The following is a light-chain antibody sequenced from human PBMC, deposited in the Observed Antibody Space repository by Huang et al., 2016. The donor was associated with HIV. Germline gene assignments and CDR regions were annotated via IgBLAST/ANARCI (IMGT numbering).Light chain of an antibody. Sequence: DIQMTQSPSSLSACVGDRVTITCRASQGITKSLVWYQQKPGKAPKLLLFATSRLERGVPARFSGSGSGTDFTLTISSLQPEDFATYYCQQYYNTPYTFGQGTKLEIK. CDR3: QQYYNTPYT. V-gene: IGKV1-NL1*01. J-gene: IGKJ2*01. CDR1: QGITKS. CDR2: ATS.